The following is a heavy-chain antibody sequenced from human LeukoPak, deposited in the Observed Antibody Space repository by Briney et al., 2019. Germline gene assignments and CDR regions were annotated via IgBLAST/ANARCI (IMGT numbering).Heavy chain of an antibody. CDR2: ISGSGGST. CDR1: GFTFSSYG. J-gene: IGHJ4*02. D-gene: IGHD3-16*02. V-gene: IGHV3-23*01. CDR3: AKAGIMITFGGVIQYYFDY. Sequence: GESLKISCAASGFTFSSYGMHWVRQAPGKGLEWVSAISGSGGSTYYADSVKGRFTISRDNSKNTLYLQMNSLRAEDTAVYYCAKAGIMITFGGVIQYYFDYWGQGTLVTVSS.